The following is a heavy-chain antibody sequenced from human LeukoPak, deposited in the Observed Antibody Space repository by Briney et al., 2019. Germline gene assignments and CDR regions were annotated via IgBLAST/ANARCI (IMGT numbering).Heavy chain of an antibody. Sequence: GGSLRLSCAASGFTLSNVWMNWVRQAPGKGLEWVGRIKSKSEGGTTDYAAPVKGRFTISRDDSKTTVYLQMNSLKTEDTAVYFCTAGTGTSDFDYWGQGTLVTVSS. V-gene: IGHV3-15*01. J-gene: IGHJ4*02. CDR3: TAGTGTSDFDY. CDR2: IKSKSEGGTT. D-gene: IGHD1-1*01. CDR1: GFTLSNVW.